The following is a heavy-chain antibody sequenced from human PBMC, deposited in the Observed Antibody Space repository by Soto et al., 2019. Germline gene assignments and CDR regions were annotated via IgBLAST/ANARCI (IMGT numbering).Heavy chain of an antibody. V-gene: IGHV1-18*01. Sequence: QVQLVQSGAEVKKPGASVKVSCKASGYTFTSYGISWVRQAPGQGLEWMGWISAYNGNTNYAQKLQGRVTMTTDTSTSTAYMELSSLRSDDTAVYYCARDHPYYYDSSGYYRRHYYYGMDVWGQGTTVTVSS. D-gene: IGHD3-22*01. CDR3: ARDHPYYYDSSGYYRRHYYYGMDV. CDR2: ISAYNGNT. J-gene: IGHJ6*02. CDR1: GYTFTSYG.